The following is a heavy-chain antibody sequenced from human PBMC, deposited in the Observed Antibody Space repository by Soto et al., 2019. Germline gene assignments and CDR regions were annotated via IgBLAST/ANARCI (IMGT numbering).Heavy chain of an antibody. J-gene: IGHJ4*02. CDR2: ISYDGSNK. CDR3: ASNIAAAVQYYFDY. V-gene: IGHV3-30-3*01. Sequence: GGSLRLSCAASGFTFSSYAMHWVRQAPGKGLEWVAVISYDGSNKYYADSVKGRFTISRDNSKNTLYLQMNSLRAEDTAVYYCASNIAAAVQYYFDYWGQGTLVTVSS. CDR1: GFTFSSYA. D-gene: IGHD6-13*01.